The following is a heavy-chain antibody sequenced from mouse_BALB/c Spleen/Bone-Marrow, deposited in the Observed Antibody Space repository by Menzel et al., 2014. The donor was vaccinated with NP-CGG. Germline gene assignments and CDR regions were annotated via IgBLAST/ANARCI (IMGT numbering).Heavy chain of an antibody. CDR1: GFSLTNYG. D-gene: IGHD1-1*01. CDR2: IWRGGTT. J-gene: IGHJ3*01. V-gene: IGHV2-5-1*01. Sequence: VQGVESGPSLVQPSQSLSITCTVSGFSLTNYGIYWVRQSPGKGLEWLGVIWRGGTTGYNAAFMSRLSITKDNSKSQVFFKMNSLQADDTAIYYCAKGHYGSSPFAYWGQGTLVTVSA. CDR3: AKGHYGSSPFAY.